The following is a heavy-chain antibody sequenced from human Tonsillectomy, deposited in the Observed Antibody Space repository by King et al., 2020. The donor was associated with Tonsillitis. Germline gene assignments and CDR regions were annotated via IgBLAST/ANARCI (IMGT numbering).Heavy chain of an antibody. D-gene: IGHD1-1*01. CDR3: ARVGGGTTFDY. CDR1: GYTFITHG. Sequence: VQLVESGGEVKKPGASVKVSCKASGYTFITHGITWVRQAPGQGLEWMGWISVRNGVTKYARRLQDRVTMTTDTSTSTAYMELGSLTSDDTAVYYCARVGGGTTFDYWGQGTLVTVSS. J-gene: IGHJ4*02. V-gene: IGHV1-18*04. CDR2: ISVRNGVT.